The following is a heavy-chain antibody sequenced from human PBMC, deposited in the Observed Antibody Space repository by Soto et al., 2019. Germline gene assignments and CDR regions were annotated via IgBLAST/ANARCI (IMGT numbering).Heavy chain of an antibody. V-gene: IGHV3-23*01. CDR2: ISGSSSTT. Sequence: GGSLRLSCAASGFTFSTYNMNWVRQAPGKGLEWVSSISGSSSTTHYADSVKGRFTISRDNSKNTLYLQMNSLRVEDTAVYYCAKDRSSTSCYAFDYWGQGSLVTVSS. CDR1: GFTFSTYN. CDR3: AKDRSSTSCYAFDY. J-gene: IGHJ4*02. D-gene: IGHD2-2*01.